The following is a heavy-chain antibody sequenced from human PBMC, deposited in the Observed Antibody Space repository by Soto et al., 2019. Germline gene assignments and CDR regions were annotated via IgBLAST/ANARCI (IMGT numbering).Heavy chain of an antibody. CDR3: ARDSSSEVFRHSYYYMDV. J-gene: IGHJ6*03. CDR1: GGSIVRYY. CDR2: IYYSGST. V-gene: IGHV4-59*01. Sequence: SDTLSLTCTVSGGSIVRYYWRWIRQPPVKELEWIGYIYYSGSTNYNPSLKSXVTISVDTSKNQFSLKLSSVTAADTAVYYCARDSSSEVFRHSYYYMDVWGKGTTVTVSS. D-gene: IGHD6-13*01.